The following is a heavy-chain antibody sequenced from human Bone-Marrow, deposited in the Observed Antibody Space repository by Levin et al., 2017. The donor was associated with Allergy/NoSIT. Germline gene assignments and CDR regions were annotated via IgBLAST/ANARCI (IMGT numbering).Heavy chain of an antibody. Sequence: AGGSLRLSCVVSGFTFSNFGMHWVRQAPGKGLEWVAVISYDGSNKYYGESVKGRLTISRDNSKNTLYLQMDSLRLEDTAVYYCAKSRVGCSGGTCYYFDSWGQGTLVTVSS. CDR1: GFTFSNFG. D-gene: IGHD2-15*01. CDR2: ISYDGSNK. V-gene: IGHV3-30*18. CDR3: AKSRVGCSGGTCYYFDS. J-gene: IGHJ4*02.